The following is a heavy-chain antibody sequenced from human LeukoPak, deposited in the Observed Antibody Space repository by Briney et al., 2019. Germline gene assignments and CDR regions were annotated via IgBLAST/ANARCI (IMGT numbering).Heavy chain of an antibody. CDR2: ISGSGGRT. Sequence: PGGSLRLSCAASGFTFSSYAMSWVRQAPGKGLEWVSAISGSGGRTYYADSVKGRFTISRDNSKNTLYLQMNSLRAEDTVVYYCAKAEWIGELLFWGQGTMVTVSS. D-gene: IGHD3-10*01. J-gene: IGHJ4*02. CDR3: AKAEWIGELLF. CDR1: GFTFSSYA. V-gene: IGHV3-23*01.